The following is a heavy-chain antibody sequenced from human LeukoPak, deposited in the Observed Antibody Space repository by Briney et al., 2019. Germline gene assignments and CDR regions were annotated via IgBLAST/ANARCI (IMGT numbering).Heavy chain of an antibody. Sequence: SETLSLTCTVSGGSISSSSYYWGWIRQPPGKGLEWIGYIYYSGSTYYNPSLKSRVTISVDTSKNQFSLKLSSVTAADTAVYYCARDTHDGDYSYYFDYWGQGTLVTVSS. J-gene: IGHJ4*02. CDR1: GGSISSSSYY. CDR2: IYYSGST. V-gene: IGHV4-30-4*08. CDR3: ARDTHDGDYSYYFDY. D-gene: IGHD4-17*01.